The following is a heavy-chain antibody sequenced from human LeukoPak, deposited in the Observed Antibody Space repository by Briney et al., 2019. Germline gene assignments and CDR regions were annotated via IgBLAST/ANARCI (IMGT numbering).Heavy chain of an antibody. CDR2: INPNSGGT. J-gene: IGHJ4*02. CDR3: ARDLYPSSGWFPFDY. Sequence: GASVKVSCKASVYTFTGYYMHCVRQAPGQGLEWMGWINPNSGGTNYAQKFQGRVTITRDTTISTAYMEMSRLRSDDTAVYYCARDLYPSSGWFPFDYWGQGNLVTVSS. D-gene: IGHD6-19*01. V-gene: IGHV1-2*02. CDR1: VYTFTGYY.